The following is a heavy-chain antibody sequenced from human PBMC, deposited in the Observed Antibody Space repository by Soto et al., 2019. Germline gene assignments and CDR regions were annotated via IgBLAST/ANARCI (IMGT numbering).Heavy chain of an antibody. CDR1: GGSISSSSYY. CDR2: IYYSGST. V-gene: IGHV4-39*01. D-gene: IGHD4-17*01. Sequence: SETLSLTCTVSGGSISSSSYYWGWIRQPPGKGLEWIGSIYYSGSTYYNPSLKSRVTISVDTSKNQFSLKLSSVTAADTAVYYCASDYGDYGFDYWGQGTLVTVS. CDR3: ASDYGDYGFDY. J-gene: IGHJ4*02.